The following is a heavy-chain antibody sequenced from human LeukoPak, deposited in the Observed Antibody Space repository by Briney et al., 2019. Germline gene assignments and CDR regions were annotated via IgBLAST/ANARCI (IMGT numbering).Heavy chain of an antibody. J-gene: IGHJ4*02. Sequence: SQTLSLTCTVSGCSISSGSYYWSWIRQPAGQGLEWIGRIYTSGSTNYSPSLKSRVTTSVKTSKNQFSLKLSSVTAGDTAVYYCARLEAEWVVVVTGYWGQGTLVTVSS. V-gene: IGHV4-61*02. CDR1: GCSISSGSYY. CDR3: ARLEAEWVVVVTGY. CDR2: IYTSGST. D-gene: IGHD3-22*01.